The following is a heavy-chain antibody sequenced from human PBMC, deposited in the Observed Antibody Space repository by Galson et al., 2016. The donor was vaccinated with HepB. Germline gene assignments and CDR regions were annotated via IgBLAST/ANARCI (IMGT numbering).Heavy chain of an antibody. Sequence: LRLSCAVSGLTVSTYGMSWVRQAPGKGLEWVSGIKNTGESTYYADSVKGRFTISRDNSKNTPYLQMNSLGAEDTAVYYCAKASGYPNYWGQGTLVTVSS. D-gene: IGHD6-25*01. CDR1: GLTVSTYG. CDR3: AKASGYPNY. CDR2: IKNTGEST. V-gene: IGHV3-23*01. J-gene: IGHJ4*02.